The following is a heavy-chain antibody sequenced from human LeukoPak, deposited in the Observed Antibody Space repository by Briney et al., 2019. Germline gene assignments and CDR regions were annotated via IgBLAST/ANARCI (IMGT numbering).Heavy chain of an antibody. J-gene: IGHJ4*02. CDR1: GFTFSNYA. D-gene: IGHD1-26*01. Sequence: PGGSLRLSCVGSGFTFSNYAINWVRQAPGKGLEWVANAKQNGNEKNYVDSVKGRFTISRDNAKNSLYLQMNSLRAEDTAVYYCARDEFLGIVGAKGYWGQGTLVTVSS. CDR3: ARDEFLGIVGAKGY. V-gene: IGHV3-7*01. CDR2: AKQNGNEK.